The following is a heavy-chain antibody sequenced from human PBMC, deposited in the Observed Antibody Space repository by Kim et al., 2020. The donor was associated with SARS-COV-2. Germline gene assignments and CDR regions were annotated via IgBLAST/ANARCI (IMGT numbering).Heavy chain of an antibody. J-gene: IGHJ4*02. CDR3: TKDDKGGYWH. V-gene: IGHV3-66*01. Sequence: TIHADSVKGRYTVTRDISKTTLDLQMNSLRAEDTAVYYCTKDDKGGYWHWGQGTLVTVSS. D-gene: IGHD3-22*01. CDR2: T.